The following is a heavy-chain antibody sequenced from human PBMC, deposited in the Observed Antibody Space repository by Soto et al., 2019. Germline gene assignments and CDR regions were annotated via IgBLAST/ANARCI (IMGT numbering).Heavy chain of an antibody. CDR3: AKSHTESSSDNYCDY. Sequence: EVQLLESGGGLVQPGGSLRLSCAASGFTFSSYAMNWVRRAPGKGLEWVSTISGSGAATYYADSVKGRFTISRDNSRNTLYLHMTSLRAEDTALFYCAKSHTESSSDNYCDYWGQGALVSVSS. CDR2: ISGSGAAT. CDR1: GFTFSSYA. J-gene: IGHJ4*02. V-gene: IGHV3-23*01. D-gene: IGHD6-25*01.